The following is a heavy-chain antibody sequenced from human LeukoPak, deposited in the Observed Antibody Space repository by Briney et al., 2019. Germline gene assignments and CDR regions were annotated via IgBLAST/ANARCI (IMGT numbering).Heavy chain of an antibody. V-gene: IGHV4-59*08. CDR2: IYYSGST. CDR1: GGSISSYY. J-gene: IGHJ4*02. D-gene: IGHD6-13*01. CDR3: ARRGQGGYSSTRYFDY. Sequence: SETLSLTCTVSGGSISSYYWSWIRQPPGKGLEWIGYIYYSGSTNYNPSLKSRVTMSLDTSKNQFSLKLSSVTAADTAVYYCARRGQGGYSSTRYFDYWGQGTLVTVSS.